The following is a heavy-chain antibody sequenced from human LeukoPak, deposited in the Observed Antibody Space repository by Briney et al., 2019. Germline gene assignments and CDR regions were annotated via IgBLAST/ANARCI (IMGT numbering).Heavy chain of an antibody. D-gene: IGHD3-16*01. CDR2: SISMGNSA. CDR3: AKDQRSGEYDYGWGPFDM. CDR1: GSTLANLA. J-gene: IGHJ3*02. Sequence: PGGSLRPSCPPAGSTLANLAMGWVRQLHGRGRGWASSSISMGNSAVYTDFVRGRFTISRDNSKNTILLQMNSLRAEDTAVYHCAKDQRSGEYDYGWGPFDMWGQGTMVTVSS. V-gene: IGHV3-23*01.